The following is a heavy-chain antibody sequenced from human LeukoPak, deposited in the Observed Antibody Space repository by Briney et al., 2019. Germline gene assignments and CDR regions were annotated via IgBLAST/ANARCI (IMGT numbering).Heavy chain of an antibody. Sequence: GRSLRLSCAASGFTSADYAMHWVRQTPGKGLEWVSGIYWNSGSTNYADSVKGRFTISRDNSKNTLYLQMNSLRAEDTAVYYCAARIAAVLYAFDIWGQGTMVTVSS. V-gene: IGHV3-9*02. CDR1: GFTSADYA. CDR2: IYWNSGST. CDR3: AARIAAVLYAFDI. D-gene: IGHD6-13*01. J-gene: IGHJ3*02.